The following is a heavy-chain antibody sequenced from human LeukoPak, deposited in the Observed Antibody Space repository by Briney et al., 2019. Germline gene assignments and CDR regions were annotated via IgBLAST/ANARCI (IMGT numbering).Heavy chain of an antibody. V-gene: IGHV1-2*06. D-gene: IGHD3-22*01. J-gene: IGHJ4*02. Sequence: ASVKVSCXASGYTFTGYYMHWMRQAPGQGLEWMGRINPNSGGTNYAQKFQGRVTMTRDTSISTAYMELSRLRSDDTAVYYCAVLGYYDSSGYFDYWGQGTLVTVSS. CDR3: AVLGYYDSSGYFDY. CDR2: INPNSGGT. CDR1: GYTFTGYY.